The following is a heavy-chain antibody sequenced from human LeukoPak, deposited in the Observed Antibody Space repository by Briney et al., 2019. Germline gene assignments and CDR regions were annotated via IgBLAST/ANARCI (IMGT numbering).Heavy chain of an antibody. CDR2: IIPIFDTT. CDR1: GGTFSGYA. CDR3: ATDKEVAGLFDY. D-gene: IGHD6-19*01. J-gene: IGHJ4*02. Sequence: GASVKVSFKVSGGTFSGYALSWVRQAPGHGLEWMGGIIPIFDTTNYAPKFQGRVSITTDESTNTTYMELTSLTSEDTAIYYCATDKEVAGLFDYWGQGTLVSVSS. V-gene: IGHV1-69*05.